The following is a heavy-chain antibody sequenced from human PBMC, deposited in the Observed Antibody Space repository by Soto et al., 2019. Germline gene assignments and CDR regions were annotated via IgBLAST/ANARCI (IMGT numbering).Heavy chain of an antibody. CDR1: GGTFSSYA. Sequence: SVKVSCKASGGTFSSYAISWVRQAPGQGLEWMGGIIPIFGTANYAQKFQGRVTITADESTSTAYMELSGLRSEDTAVYYCVRDRDTIFGVVPSWGQGTLVTVSS. CDR3: VRDRDTIFGVVPS. CDR2: IIPIFGTA. V-gene: IGHV1-69*13. D-gene: IGHD3-3*01. J-gene: IGHJ5*02.